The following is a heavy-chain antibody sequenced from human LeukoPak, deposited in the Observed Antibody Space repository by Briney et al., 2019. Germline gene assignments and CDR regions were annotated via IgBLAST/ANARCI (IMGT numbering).Heavy chain of an antibody. J-gene: IGHJ3*02. Sequence: ASVKVSCKTSGGTFSSYTITWVRQAPGQGLEWMGGIIPMFDTANYAQKFQGRVTITADKSTNTAYMELSSLRSEDTAVYYCARTLGYPASDAAFDIWGQGTMVTVSS. CDR3: ARTLGYPASDAAFDI. CDR2: IIPMFDTA. CDR1: GGTFSSYT. V-gene: IGHV1-69*06. D-gene: IGHD5-18*01.